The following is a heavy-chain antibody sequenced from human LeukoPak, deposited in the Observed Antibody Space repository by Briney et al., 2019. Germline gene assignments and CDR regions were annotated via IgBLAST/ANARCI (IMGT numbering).Heavy chain of an antibody. CDR1: GFNFNDAA. CDR3: AKDAMVGGSYFHY. CDR2: LSGSGAST. V-gene: IGHV3-23*01. J-gene: IGHJ4*02. Sequence: GGSLRLSCAASGFNFNDAAMTWVRQAPGKGLEWVSGLSGSGASTYYADSVKGRFTISRDNSKNTLYLQMSSLRAEDTAVYYCAKDAMVGGSYFHYWGQGTLVTVSS. D-gene: IGHD1-26*01.